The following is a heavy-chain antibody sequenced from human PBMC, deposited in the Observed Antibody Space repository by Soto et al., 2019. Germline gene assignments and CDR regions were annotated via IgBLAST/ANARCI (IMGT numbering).Heavy chain of an antibody. CDR3: ARDRKSYSDFWSGYYYYGMDV. CDR2: IYYSGST. J-gene: IGHJ6*02. CDR1: GGSISSGDYY. V-gene: IGHV4-30-4*01. Sequence: SETLSLTCTVSGGSISSGDYYWSWIRQPPGKGLEWIGYIYYSGSTYYNPSLKSRVTISVDTSKNQFSLKLSSVTAADTAVYYCARDRKSYSDFWSGYYYYGMDVWGQGTTVTVSS. D-gene: IGHD3-3*01.